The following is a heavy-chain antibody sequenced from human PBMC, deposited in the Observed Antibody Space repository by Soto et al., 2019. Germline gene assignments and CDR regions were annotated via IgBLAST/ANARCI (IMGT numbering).Heavy chain of an antibody. D-gene: IGHD1-26*01. V-gene: IGHV4-59*02. CDR1: GGSVSGYY. J-gene: IGHJ6*02. CDR2: IFYRGTT. Sequence: PSETLSLTCTVSGGSVSGYYWSWIRQSPGRGLEWLGYIFYRGTTQYSPSVQSRLSITVDTSKNQFSLKMRSVTAADTAIYYCTRHAVIARLQYGMDVWGRGTTVTVSS. CDR3: TRHAVIARLQYGMDV.